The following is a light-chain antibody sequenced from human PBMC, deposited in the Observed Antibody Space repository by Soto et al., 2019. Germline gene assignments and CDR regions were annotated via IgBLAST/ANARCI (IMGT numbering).Light chain of an antibody. J-gene: IGKJ1*01. CDR3: QQYNSYPWT. Sequence: DMQMTQSPSTLSASVGDRVTITCRASQSISNWLAWYQRKPGKAPKLLIYDAYNLQGGVPSRFSGSESGTEFTLTINSLQPDDFATYYCQQYNSYPWTFGQGTKVDIK. CDR2: DAY. V-gene: IGKV1-5*01. CDR1: QSISNW.